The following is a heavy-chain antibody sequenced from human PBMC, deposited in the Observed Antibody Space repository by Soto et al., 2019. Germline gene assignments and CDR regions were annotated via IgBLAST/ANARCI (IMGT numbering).Heavy chain of an antibody. V-gene: IGHV3-23*01. CDR2: VSSSGGST. CDR1: GFTFSSYA. Sequence: EVQLLESGGGLVQPGGSLRLSCAASGFTFSSYAMSWVRQAPGKGLEWALAVSSSGGSTYYADSVKGRFTISRDNSKNTLYLQMNSLRAEDTAVYYCAKYSTSWRGGQFDYWGQGTLVTVSS. J-gene: IGHJ4*02. CDR3: AKYSTSWRGGQFDY. D-gene: IGHD6-13*01.